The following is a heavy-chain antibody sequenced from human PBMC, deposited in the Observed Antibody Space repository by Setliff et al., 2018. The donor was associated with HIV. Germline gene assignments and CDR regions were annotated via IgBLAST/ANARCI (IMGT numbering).Heavy chain of an antibody. J-gene: IGHJ6*03. V-gene: IGHV3-49*04. CDR1: GFTFGDYA. D-gene: IGHD3-3*01. Sequence: GGSLRLSCTASGFTFGDYAMTWVRQAPGKGLEWVGFIRSKAYGGTTEYAASVKGRFTISRYDSKTIVYLQMNSLKTEDAAVYYCTTRAVPSRWGELQFLERYYYSMDVWGKGTTVTVSS. CDR3: TTRAVPSRWGELQFLERYYYSMDV. CDR2: IRSKAYGGTT.